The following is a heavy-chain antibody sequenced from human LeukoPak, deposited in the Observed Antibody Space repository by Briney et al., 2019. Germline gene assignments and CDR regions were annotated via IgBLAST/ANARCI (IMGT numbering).Heavy chain of an antibody. V-gene: IGHV4-59*08. CDR3: ASSSAYYYFDY. D-gene: IGHD3-22*01. CDR1: GGSISSYY. J-gene: IGHJ4*02. Sequence: SETLSLTCTVSGGSISSYYRNWIRQPPGKGLEWIGYIYYSGSTNYNPSLKSRVTISVDTSKNQFSLKVSSVTAADTAVYYCASSSAYYYFDYWGQGTLVTVSS. CDR2: IYYSGST.